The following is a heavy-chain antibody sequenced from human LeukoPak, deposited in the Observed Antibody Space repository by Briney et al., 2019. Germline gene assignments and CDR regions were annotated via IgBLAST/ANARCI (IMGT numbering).Heavy chain of an antibody. CDR3: ARFATSTVTTFTYYYYGMDV. Sequence: PGGSLRLSCAASGFTFSDYYMSWIRQAPGKGLEWVSYISSGGSTIYYADSVKGRFTISRDNAKNSLYLQMNSLRAEDTAVYYCARFATSTVTTFTYYYYGMDVWGQGTTVTVSS. CDR1: GFTFSDYY. D-gene: IGHD4-17*01. CDR2: ISSGGSTI. J-gene: IGHJ6*02. V-gene: IGHV3-11*01.